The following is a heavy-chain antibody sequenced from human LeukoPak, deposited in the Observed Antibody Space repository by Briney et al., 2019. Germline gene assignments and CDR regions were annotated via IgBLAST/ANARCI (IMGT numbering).Heavy chain of an antibody. Sequence: PGGSLRLSCAASGITLSSYWMSWVRQAPGKGLAWVASIKQDGSEKYYVDSVKGRFTISRDNAENSLYLQMSSLRAEDTAVYYCAKSGSSWYKDYYMDVWGKGTTVTVSS. CDR2: IKQDGSEK. CDR3: AKSGSSWYKDYYMDV. V-gene: IGHV3-7*01. CDR1: GITLSSYW. J-gene: IGHJ6*03. D-gene: IGHD6-13*01.